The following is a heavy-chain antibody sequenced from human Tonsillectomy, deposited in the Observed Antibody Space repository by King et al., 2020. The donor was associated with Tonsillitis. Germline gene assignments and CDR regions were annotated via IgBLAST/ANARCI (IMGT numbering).Heavy chain of an antibody. CDR1: GFTFSSYW. V-gene: IGHV3-74*01. CDR2: INSDGSST. D-gene: IGHD3-3*01. J-gene: IGHJ3*02. Sequence: VQLVESGGGLVQPGGSLRLSCAASGFTFSSYWMHWVRQAPGTGLVWVSRINSDGSSTSYADSVKGRFTISRDTAKNTLYLQMNSLRAEDTAVYYCARGYDFWSGYYSLDAFDIWGQGTMVTVSS. CDR3: ARGYDFWSGYYSLDAFDI.